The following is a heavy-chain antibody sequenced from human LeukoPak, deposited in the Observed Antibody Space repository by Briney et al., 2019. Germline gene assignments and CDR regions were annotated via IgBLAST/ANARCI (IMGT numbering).Heavy chain of an antibody. CDR3: AKATGDTNGCLDF. V-gene: IGHV3-30*02. Sequence: GGSLRLSCAASGFRFSGIGMHWVRQAPGKGLDWVAYIRNDGGNKQYADSVKGRFTISRDKSKNTLDLQMNSLRAEDTAVYYCAKATGDTNGCLDFWGQGTLVTVSS. D-gene: IGHD6-19*01. CDR1: GFRFSGIG. CDR2: IRNDGGNK. J-gene: IGHJ4*02.